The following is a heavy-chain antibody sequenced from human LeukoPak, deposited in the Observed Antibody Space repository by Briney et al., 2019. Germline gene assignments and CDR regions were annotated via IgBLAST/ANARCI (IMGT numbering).Heavy chain of an antibody. CDR3: AKVYCTTTSCYHFDY. D-gene: IGHD2-2*01. CDR1: GFTFSSYA. J-gene: IGHJ4*02. V-gene: IGHV3-23*01. CDR2: ISGSGGST. Sequence: GGSLRLSCAASGFTFSSYAMSWVHQAPGKGLEWVSVISGSGGSTYYADSVKGRFTISRDNSKNTLYLQMNSLRAEDTAVYYCAKVYCTTTSCYHFDYWGQGTLVTVSS.